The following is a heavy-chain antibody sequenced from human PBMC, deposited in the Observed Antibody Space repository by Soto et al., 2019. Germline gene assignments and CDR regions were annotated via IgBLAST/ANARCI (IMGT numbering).Heavy chain of an antibody. CDR2: IYYSGST. CDR1: GGSISSYY. D-gene: IGHD6-13*01. Sequence: QVQLQESGPGLVKPSETLSLTCTVSGGSISSYYWSWIRQPPGKGLEWIGYIYYSGSTNYNPSLKSRVTISVDTSKNQFSLKLSSVTAADTAVYYCARSVAAATLGYWGQGTLVTVSS. V-gene: IGHV4-59*01. J-gene: IGHJ4*02. CDR3: ARSVAAATLGY.